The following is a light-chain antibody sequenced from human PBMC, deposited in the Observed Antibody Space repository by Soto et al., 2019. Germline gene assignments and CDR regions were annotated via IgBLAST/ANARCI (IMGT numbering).Light chain of an antibody. CDR3: QQYGSSPPFT. J-gene: IGKJ2*01. CDR2: GAS. Sequence: EIVLTQSPGTLSLSPGERATLSCRASQRVSSSYLAWYQQKPGQAPRLLIYGASSRATGIPDRFSGSGSGTDFTLTISRLDPEDFAVYFCQQYGSSPPFTFGQGTKVEI. CDR1: QRVSSSY. V-gene: IGKV3-20*01.